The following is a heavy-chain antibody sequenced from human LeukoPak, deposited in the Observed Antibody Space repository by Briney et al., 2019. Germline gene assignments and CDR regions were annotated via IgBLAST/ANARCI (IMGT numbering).Heavy chain of an antibody. CDR2: VYSDGGA. J-gene: IGHJ5*02. Sequence: GGSLRLSCAASALILSSSCMSWVRQAPGKGLEWVSVVYSDGGAKYADSVKDRFNISRDNSKNMLSLEMSSLGVEETAVYYCARDRGFGGPQGDNWFDPWGQGTLVTVSS. V-gene: IGHV3-53*01. CDR1: ALILSSSC. D-gene: IGHD3-16*01. CDR3: ARDRGFGGPQGDNWFDP.